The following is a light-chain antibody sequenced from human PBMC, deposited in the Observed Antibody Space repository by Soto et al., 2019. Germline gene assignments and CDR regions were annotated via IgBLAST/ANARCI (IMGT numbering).Light chain of an antibody. CDR1: QSISTW. J-gene: IGKJ1*01. CDR3: QQYDTYSST. CDR2: KAS. Sequence: DIQMTQSPSTLSASVGDRVTITCRASQSISTWLAWYQQKPGKPPNLLISKASNLESGVPSRFSGSGSGTEFTLTISNLQPDDFATYFCQQYDTYSSTFGQGTKVEIK. V-gene: IGKV1-5*03.